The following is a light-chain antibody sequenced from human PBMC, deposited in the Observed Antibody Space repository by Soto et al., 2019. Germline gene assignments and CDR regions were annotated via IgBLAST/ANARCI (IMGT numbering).Light chain of an antibody. CDR2: DVS. V-gene: IGLV2-11*01. CDR3: CSYAGRYTPKV. J-gene: IGLJ1*01. CDR1: SSDVGGYNY. Sequence: QSVLTQPRSVSGSPGQSFTISCTGTSSDVGGYNYVSWYQQHPGKAPKLMIYDVSKRPSGVPDRFSGSKSGNTASLTISGLQAEDEADYYCCSYAGRYTPKVFGTGTKLTVL.